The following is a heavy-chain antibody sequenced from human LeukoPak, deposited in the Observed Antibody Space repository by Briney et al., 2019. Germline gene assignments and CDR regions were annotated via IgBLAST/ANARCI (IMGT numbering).Heavy chain of an antibody. CDR2: IWYDGSNK. CDR3: ARAPTSYYYFDY. V-gene: IGHV3-33*01. CDR1: GFTFSSYG. Sequence: PGGSLRLSCAASGFTFSSYGMHWVRQAPGEGLEWVAVIWYDGSNKYYADSVKGRFTISRDNSKNTLYLQMNSLRAEDTAVYYCARAPTSYYYFDYWGQGTLVTVSS. D-gene: IGHD1-26*01. J-gene: IGHJ4*02.